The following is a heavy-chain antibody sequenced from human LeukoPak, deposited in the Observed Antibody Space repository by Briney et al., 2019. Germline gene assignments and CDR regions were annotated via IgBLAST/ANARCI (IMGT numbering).Heavy chain of an antibody. D-gene: IGHD6-13*01. CDR1: GGPISCGLYY. J-gene: IGHJ4*02. V-gene: IGHV4-61*02. CDR3: ATSSWLRDANFDY. CDR2: IHTSGST. Sequence: SQTLTLTCTVSGGPISCGLYYWNWIRQPAGKGLEWSGRIHTSGSTNYNPSLKSRVTISLHPSKNQFSLKLPSVTAADSAVYYCATSSWLRDANFDYWGQGTLVTVAS.